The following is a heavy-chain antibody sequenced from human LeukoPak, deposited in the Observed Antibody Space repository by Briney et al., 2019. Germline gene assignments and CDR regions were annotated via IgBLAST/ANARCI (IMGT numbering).Heavy chain of an antibody. V-gene: IGHV3-30*04. D-gene: IGHD1-14*01. Sequence: GRSLRLSCAPSGLTFSLYTMHWVRQAPGKGLAWVAVTSYDETHKYYGNSVRGRFTISRDNSENTLYLQMSSLRAEDTAVYYCARDPIAGPPDYFDYWGQGTLVTVSS. CDR2: TSYDETHK. CDR1: GLTFSLYT. J-gene: IGHJ4*02. CDR3: ARDPIAGPPDYFDY.